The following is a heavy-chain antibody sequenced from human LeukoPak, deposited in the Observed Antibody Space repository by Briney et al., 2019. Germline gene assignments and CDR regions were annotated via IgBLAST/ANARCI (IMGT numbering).Heavy chain of an antibody. D-gene: IGHD3-10*01. V-gene: IGHV3-30*18. J-gene: IGHJ4*02. Sequence: GGSLRLSCAASGFTFTGYGMHWVRQAPGKGLEWLAVISYDGSNKYYADSVKGRFTISRDNSKNTLFLQMNSLRAEDTAVYYCAKTPFGLQSYYFDYWGQGTLVTVSS. CDR3: AKTPFGLQSYYFDY. CDR2: ISYDGSNK. CDR1: GFTFTGYG.